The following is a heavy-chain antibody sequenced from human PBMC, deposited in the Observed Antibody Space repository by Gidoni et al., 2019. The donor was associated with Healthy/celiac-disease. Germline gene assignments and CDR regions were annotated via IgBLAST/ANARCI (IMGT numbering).Heavy chain of an antibody. CDR1: GLPFRSYG. CDR2: ISYDGSNK. CDR3: ARAGIAVAGYLFDY. V-gene: IGHV3-30*03. Sequence: VQLVESGGGVFQPGRPLRLSCAAAGLPFRSYGMHWVRQAPGKGLEWVAVISYDGSNKYYADSVKGRFTISRDNSKNTLYLQMNSLRAEDTAVYYCARAGIAVAGYLFDYWGQGTLVTVSS. D-gene: IGHD6-19*01. J-gene: IGHJ4*02.